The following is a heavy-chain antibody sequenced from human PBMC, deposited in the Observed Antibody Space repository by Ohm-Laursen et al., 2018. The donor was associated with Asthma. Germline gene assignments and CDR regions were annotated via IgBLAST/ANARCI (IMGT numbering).Heavy chain of an antibody. D-gene: IGHD6-13*01. V-gene: IGHV4-30-2*01. Sequence: PSETLSLTCSVSGDSISSGDHYWSWIRQHPEKGLEWIGYIYHSGSTYYNPSLKSRVTISVDRSKNQFSLKLSSVTAADTAVYYCARDRGSSWGIGFDPWGQGTLVTVSS. J-gene: IGHJ5*02. CDR3: ARDRGSSWGIGFDP. CDR2: IYHSGST. CDR1: GDSISSGDHY.